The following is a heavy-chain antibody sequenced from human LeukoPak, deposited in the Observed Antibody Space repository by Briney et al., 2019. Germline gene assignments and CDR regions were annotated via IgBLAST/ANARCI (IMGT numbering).Heavy chain of an antibody. Sequence: GGSLRLSCSASGFTFSSYAMHWVRRAPGKGLEYVSAISGNGGSTYYADSVKGRFTISRDNSKNTLYLQMSSLRAEDTAVYYCVKDTYGSGSYYNPGGYFDYWGQGTLVTVSS. CDR2: ISGNGGST. J-gene: IGHJ4*02. V-gene: IGHV3-64D*06. CDR1: GFTFSSYA. D-gene: IGHD3-10*01. CDR3: VKDTYGSGSYYNPGGYFDY.